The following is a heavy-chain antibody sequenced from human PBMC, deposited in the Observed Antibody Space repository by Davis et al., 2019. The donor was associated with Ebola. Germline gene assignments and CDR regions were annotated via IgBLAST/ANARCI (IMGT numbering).Heavy chain of an antibody. J-gene: IGHJ4*02. CDR1: GYTFTKHY. Sequence: ASVKVSCKASGYTFTKHYIHWVRQAPGQGLEWVGMINPSDGTTTYAQKFQGRVTMTRDTSTSTVYMVLSSLRSDDTAVYYCAAVGYPERDFDYWGQGTLVTVSS. CDR3: AAVGYPERDFDY. D-gene: IGHD5-12*01. V-gene: IGHV1-46*03. CDR2: INPSDGTT.